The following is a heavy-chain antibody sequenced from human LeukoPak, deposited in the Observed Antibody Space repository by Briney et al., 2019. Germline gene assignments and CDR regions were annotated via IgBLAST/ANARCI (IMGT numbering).Heavy chain of an antibody. Sequence: PGASVKVSCKASGYTFTSYYMHWVRQAPGQGLEWMGRINPNSGGTNYAQKFQGRVTMTRDTSISTAYMELSRLRSDDTAAYYCARVAARRGDYWGQGTLVTVSS. D-gene: IGHD6-6*01. CDR1: GYTFTSYY. CDR3: ARVAARRGDY. V-gene: IGHV1-2*06. CDR2: INPNSGGT. J-gene: IGHJ4*02.